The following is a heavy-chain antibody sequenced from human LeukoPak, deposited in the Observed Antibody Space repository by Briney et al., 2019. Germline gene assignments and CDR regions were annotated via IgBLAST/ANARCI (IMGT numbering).Heavy chain of an antibody. J-gene: IGHJ4*02. V-gene: IGHV5-51*01. CDR3: ARLVVATTTKQYYFDY. D-gene: IGHD5-12*01. CDR1: GYSFTSYW. Sequence: TAGESLKISCKGSGYSFTSYWIGWVRQMPGKGLEWMGIIYPGDSDTRYSPSFQGQVTISADKSISTAYLQWSSLKASDTAMYYCARLVVATTTKQYYFDYWGQGTLVTVSS. CDR2: IYPGDSDT.